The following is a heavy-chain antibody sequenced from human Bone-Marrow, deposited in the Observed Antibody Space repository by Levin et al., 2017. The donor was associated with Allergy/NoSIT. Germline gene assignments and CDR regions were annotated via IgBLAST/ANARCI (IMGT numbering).Heavy chain of an antibody. Sequence: ASVKVSCKASGYTFTSYYMHWVRQAPGQGLEWMGIINPSGGSTSYAQKFQGRVTMTRDTSTSTVYMELSSLRSEDTAVYYCARGQGGDIVVVVAATHFQHWGQGTLVTVSS. V-gene: IGHV1-46*01. CDR3: ARGQGGDIVVVVAATHFQH. CDR1: GYTFTSYY. D-gene: IGHD2-15*01. CDR2: INPSGGST. J-gene: IGHJ1*01.